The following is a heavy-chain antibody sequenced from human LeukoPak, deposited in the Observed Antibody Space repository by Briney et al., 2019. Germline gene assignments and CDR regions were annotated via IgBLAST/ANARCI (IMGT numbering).Heavy chain of an antibody. CDR3: ARGPSGSDY. CDR2: INPDSGGT. V-gene: IGHV1-2*06. D-gene: IGHD3-10*01. CDR1: GYTFTGCY. J-gene: IGHJ4*02. Sequence: ASVKVSCKVSGYTFTGCYLHWLRQAPGQGLEWMGRINPDSGGTNYAQKFQGRATMTRDTSINTAYMDLSSLRSDDTAVYYCARGPSGSDYWGQGTLVTVSS.